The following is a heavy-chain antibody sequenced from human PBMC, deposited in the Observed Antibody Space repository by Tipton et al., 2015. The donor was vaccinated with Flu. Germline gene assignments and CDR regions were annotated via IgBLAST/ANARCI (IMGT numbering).Heavy chain of an antibody. CDR1: GVSISNHH. V-gene: IGHV4-4*07. Sequence: TLSLTCNVSGVSISNHHWTWIRQPAGTGLEWIGRIYSSGSTKYNPSLKTRVTMSLDTSKNQFSLKLTSVTAADTGVDYCARVLRFGSEFDPWGQGTLVTVSS. CDR2: IYSSGST. CDR3: ARVLRFGSEFDP. D-gene: IGHD3-16*01. J-gene: IGHJ5*02.